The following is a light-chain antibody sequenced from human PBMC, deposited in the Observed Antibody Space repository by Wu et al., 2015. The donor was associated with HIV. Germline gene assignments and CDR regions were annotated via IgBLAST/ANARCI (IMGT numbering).Light chain of an antibody. J-gene: IGKJ2*04. V-gene: IGKV3-20*01. CDR3: QQYGSSPLWS. Sequence: EIVLTQSPDTLSLSPGERATLSCRASQSVNSNYLAWYQQKPGQAPRLLIYGTSSRATGIPNRFSGSGSGTDSTLTISRLEPEDFAVYYCQQYGSSPLWSFGQGTKLEIK. CDR2: GTS. CDR1: QSVNSNY.